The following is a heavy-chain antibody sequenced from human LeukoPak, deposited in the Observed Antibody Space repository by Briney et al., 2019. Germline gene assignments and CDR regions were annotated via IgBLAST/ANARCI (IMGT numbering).Heavy chain of an antibody. CDR2: INGDGDST. CDR3: AKRPQYYDILTGYYLYYFDY. J-gene: IGHJ4*02. Sequence: GGSLRLSCAASGFTFRNYAMSWVRQAPGKGLEWVSAINGDGDSTYYADSVKGRFTISRDNSKNTLYLQMNSLRAEDTAVYYCAKRPQYYDILTGYYLYYFDYWGQGTLVTVSS. D-gene: IGHD3-9*01. CDR1: GFTFRNYA. V-gene: IGHV3-23*01.